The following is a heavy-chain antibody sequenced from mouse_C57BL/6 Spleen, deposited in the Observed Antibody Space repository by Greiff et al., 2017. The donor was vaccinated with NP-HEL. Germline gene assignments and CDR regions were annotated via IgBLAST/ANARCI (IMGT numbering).Heavy chain of an antibody. V-gene: IGHV1-55*01. CDR2: IYPGSGST. J-gene: IGHJ3*01. D-gene: IGHD2-3*01. Sequence: VQLQQSGAELVKPGASVKMSCKASGYTFTSYWITWVKQRPGQGLEWIGDIYPGSGSTNYNERFKSKATLTVDTSSSTAYMQLSSLTSEDSAVYYCARIYDGWFAYWGQGTLVTVSA. CDR3: ARIYDGWFAY. CDR1: GYTFTSYW.